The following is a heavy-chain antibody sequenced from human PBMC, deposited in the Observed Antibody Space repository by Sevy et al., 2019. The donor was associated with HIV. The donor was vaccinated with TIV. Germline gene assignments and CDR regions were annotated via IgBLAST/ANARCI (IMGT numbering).Heavy chain of an antibody. J-gene: IGHJ3*02. CDR3: ARTGCSITSCLTADAFDI. CDR2: ISGISNYI. Sequence: GGSLRLSCAASGFTFSSYAMSWVRQAPEKGLEWVSSISGISNYIYYADSVKGRFTISRDNAKSSLYLQMNSLRAEDTAVYYCARTGCSITSCLTADAFDIWGQGTLVTVSS. CDR1: GFTFSSYA. V-gene: IGHV3-21*06. D-gene: IGHD2-2*01.